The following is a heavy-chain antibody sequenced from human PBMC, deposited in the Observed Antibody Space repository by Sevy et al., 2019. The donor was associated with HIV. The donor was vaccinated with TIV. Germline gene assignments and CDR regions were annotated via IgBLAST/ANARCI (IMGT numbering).Heavy chain of an antibody. CDR3: AREREEEDKSGAKFDY. Sequence: GGSLRLSCEVFGFNFRNYWMSWVRQAPGKGLEWVANIKHDGSEQYYLDSVMGRFTVSRDNGKKSLYLQMTGLRVDDAARYYSAREREEEDKSGAKFDYWGRGTLVTVSS. CDR2: IKHDGSEQ. CDR1: GFNFRNYW. J-gene: IGHJ4*02. D-gene: IGHD3-10*01. V-gene: IGHV3-7*01.